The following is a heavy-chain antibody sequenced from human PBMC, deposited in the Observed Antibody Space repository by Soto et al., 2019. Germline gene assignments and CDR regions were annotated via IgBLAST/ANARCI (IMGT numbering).Heavy chain of an antibody. V-gene: IGHV1-58*02. CDR2: IVVGSGNT. CDR1: GFTFTSSA. D-gene: IGHD2-15*01. Sequence: SVKVSCKASGFTFTSSAMHWVRQARGQRLEWIGWIVVGSGNTNYAQKFQERVTITRDMSTSTAYMELSSLRSEDTAVYYCAALPNPGYCSGGSCHDAFDIWGQGTMVTVS. CDR3: AALPNPGYCSGGSCHDAFDI. J-gene: IGHJ3*02.